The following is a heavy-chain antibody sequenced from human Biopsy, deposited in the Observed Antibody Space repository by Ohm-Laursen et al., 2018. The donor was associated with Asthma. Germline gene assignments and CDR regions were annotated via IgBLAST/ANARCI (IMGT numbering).Heavy chain of an antibody. J-gene: IGHJ4*02. Sequence: SLRLSCASSGFTFSNYGMHWVRQPPGKGLDWVAVISFDGSNKNYSDSLKGRFTISRDNSRNTLHLQMDSLRAEDTAVYYCAKDVFPGWELRRGPDYWGQGTLVTVSS. V-gene: IGHV3-30*18. D-gene: IGHD1-26*01. CDR1: GFTFSNYG. CDR2: ISFDGSNK. CDR3: AKDVFPGWELRRGPDY.